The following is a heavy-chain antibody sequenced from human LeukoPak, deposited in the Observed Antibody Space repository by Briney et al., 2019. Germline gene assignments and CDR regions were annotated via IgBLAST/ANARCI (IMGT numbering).Heavy chain of an antibody. D-gene: IGHD1-7*01. J-gene: IGHJ6*03. V-gene: IGHV3-23*02. CDR3: AKAQLELRFGGANYYMDV. CDR1: GFTFSSYA. CDR2: ISGSGGST. Sequence: GGSLRLSCAASGFTFSSYAMSWVRQAPGKGLEWVSAISGSGGSTYYGDSWQGRLTISRNTSKNTLYLQMNSLRAEDTAVYYCAKAQLELRFGGANYYMDVWGKGTTVTVSS.